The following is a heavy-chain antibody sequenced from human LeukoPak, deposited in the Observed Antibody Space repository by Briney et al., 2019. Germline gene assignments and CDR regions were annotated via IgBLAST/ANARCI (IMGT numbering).Heavy chain of an antibody. CDR3: AREEQHQRGRHFEY. J-gene: IGHJ4*02. D-gene: IGHD6-13*01. V-gene: IGHV1-2*02. Sequence: ASVKVSCKASGYTFSGYYIHWVRQGPGQGLEWMGWINPNSGTNYAQNFQGRVTMNRDTSISTAYMELSRLRSDDTAVYYCAREEQHQRGRHFEYWGQGTLVTVSS. CDR1: GYTFSGYY. CDR2: INPNSGT.